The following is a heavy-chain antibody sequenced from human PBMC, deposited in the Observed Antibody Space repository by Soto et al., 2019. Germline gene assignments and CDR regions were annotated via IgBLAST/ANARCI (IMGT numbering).Heavy chain of an antibody. D-gene: IGHD5-12*01. Sequence: QVQLVESGGGVVQPGRSLRLSCAASGFTFSSYGMHWVRQAPGKGLEWVAVIWYDGSNKYYADSVKGRFTISRDNSKNTLYLQMNSLRAEDTAVYYCASDAGREGWLQLDYWGQGTLVTVSS. V-gene: IGHV3-33*01. J-gene: IGHJ4*02. CDR2: IWYDGSNK. CDR3: ASDAGREGWLQLDY. CDR1: GFTFSSYG.